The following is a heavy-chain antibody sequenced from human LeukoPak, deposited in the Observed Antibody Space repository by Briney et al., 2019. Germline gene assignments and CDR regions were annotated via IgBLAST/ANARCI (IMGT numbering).Heavy chain of an antibody. CDR2: IIPIFGTA. D-gene: IGHD1-26*01. CDR3: AGPRRWELQTTSFDY. J-gene: IGHJ4*02. V-gene: IGHV1-69*06. Sequence: EASVKVSCKASGGTFSSYAISWVRQAPGQGLEWMGGIIPIFGTANYAQKFQGRVTITADKSTSTAYMELSSLRSEDTAGYYCAGPRRWELQTTSFDYWGQGTLVTVSS. CDR1: GGTFSSYA.